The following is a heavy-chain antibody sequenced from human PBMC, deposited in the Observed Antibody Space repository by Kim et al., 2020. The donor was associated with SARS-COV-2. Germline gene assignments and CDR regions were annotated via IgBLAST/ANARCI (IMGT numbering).Heavy chain of an antibody. CDR1: GGSISSSSYY. J-gene: IGHJ5*02. CDR2: IYYSGST. D-gene: IGHD6-6*01. CDR3: ASFLTIAARDYNWFDP. V-gene: IGHV4-39*01. Sequence: SETLSLTCTVSGGSISSSSYYWGWIRQPPGKGLEWIGSIYYSGSTYYNPSLKSRVTISVDTSKNQFPLKLSSVTAADTAVYYCASFLTIAARDYNWFDPWGQGTLVTVSS.